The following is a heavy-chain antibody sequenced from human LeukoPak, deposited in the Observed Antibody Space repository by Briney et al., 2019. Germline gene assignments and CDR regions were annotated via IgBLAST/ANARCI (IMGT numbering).Heavy chain of an antibody. CDR2: ISVYNGNT. Sequence: ASVKVSCKASGYTFSSYCISWVRQAPGQGLEWMGWISVYNGNTDYAQKLQGRVTMTTDTSTSTAYMELRSLISDDTAVYYCARDVARGYTYGHLQDYWGQGTLVTVSS. CDR3: ARDVARGYTYGHLQDY. V-gene: IGHV1-18*01. J-gene: IGHJ4*02. D-gene: IGHD5-18*01. CDR1: GYTFSSYC.